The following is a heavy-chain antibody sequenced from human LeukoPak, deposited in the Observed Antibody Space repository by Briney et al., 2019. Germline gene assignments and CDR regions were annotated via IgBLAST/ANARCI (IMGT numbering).Heavy chain of an antibody. CDR3: AAVAANYYYYGMDV. J-gene: IGHJ6*02. CDR1: GGSISSYY. V-gene: IGHV4-59*01. D-gene: IGHD6-19*01. CDR2: IYYSGST. Sequence: PSETLSLTCTVSGGSISSYYWSWIRQPPGKGLEWIGYIYYSGSTNYNPSLKSRVTISVDTSKNQFSLKLSSVTAADTAVYYCAAVAANYYYYGMDVWGQGTTVTVSS.